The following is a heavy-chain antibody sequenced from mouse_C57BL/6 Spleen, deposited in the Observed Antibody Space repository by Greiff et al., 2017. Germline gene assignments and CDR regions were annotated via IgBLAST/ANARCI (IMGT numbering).Heavy chain of an antibody. CDR1: GFNIKDDY. CDR2: IDPENGDT. Sequence: DVQLQESGAELVRPGASVKLSCTASGFNIKDDYMHWVKQRPEQGLEWIGWIDPENGDTEYASKFQGKATITADTSSNTAYLQLSSLTSEDTAVYYCTTHYGSSFDYWGQGTTLTVSS. CDR3: TTHYGSSFDY. J-gene: IGHJ2*01. V-gene: IGHV14-4*01. D-gene: IGHD1-1*01.